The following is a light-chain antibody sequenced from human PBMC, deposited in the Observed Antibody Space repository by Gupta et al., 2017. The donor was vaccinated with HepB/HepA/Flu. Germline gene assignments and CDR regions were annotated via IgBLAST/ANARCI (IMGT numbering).Light chain of an antibody. CDR3: QQYNSYWS. J-gene: IGKJ1*01. V-gene: IGKV1-5*03. CDR2: KAS. Sequence: DIQMTQSPSTLSASVGDRVTITCRASQSISTWLAWYQQKPGKAPKSLIYKASSLESGGPSRVSGSGSGTEFTLTISSLQPDDFATYYCQQYNSYWSVGQGTKVEIK. CDR1: QSISTW.